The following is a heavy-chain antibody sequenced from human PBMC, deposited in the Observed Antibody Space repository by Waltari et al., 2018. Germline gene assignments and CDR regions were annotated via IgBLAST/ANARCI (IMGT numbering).Heavy chain of an antibody. D-gene: IGHD2-15*01. Sequence: QLQLQESGPGLVKPSETLSLTCTVSGGSISSSSYYWGWIRQPPGKGLEWIGSIYYSGRTYYNPALKSRGTISVDTSKNQFSLKLSSVTAADTAVYYCARPIFGSGGSCSPGDWFDPWGQGTLVTVSS. V-gene: IGHV4-39*01. CDR1: GGSISSSSYY. J-gene: IGHJ5*02. CDR3: ARPIFGSGGSCSPGDWFDP. CDR2: IYYSGRT.